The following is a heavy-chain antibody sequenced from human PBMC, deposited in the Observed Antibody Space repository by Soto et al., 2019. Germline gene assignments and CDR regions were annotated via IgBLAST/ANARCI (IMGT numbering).Heavy chain of an antibody. V-gene: IGHV6-1*01. J-gene: IGHJ6*02. Sequence: PSQTLSLTCAISGDSVSSNSAAWNWIRQSPSRGLEWLGRTYYRSKWYNDYAVSVKSRITTNPDTSKNQFSLQLNSVTPEDTAVYYCARDRTLELLYYYYGMDVWGQGTTVTVSS. CDR3: ARDRTLELLYYYYGMDV. CDR1: GDSVSSNSAA. CDR2: TYYRSKWYN. D-gene: IGHD1-7*01.